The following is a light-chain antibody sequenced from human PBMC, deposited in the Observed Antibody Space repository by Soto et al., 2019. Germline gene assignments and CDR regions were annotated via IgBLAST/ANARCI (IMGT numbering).Light chain of an antibody. CDR1: SSDVGAYNL. CDR2: EGN. J-gene: IGLJ3*02. CDR3: CSYAGSRTFV. V-gene: IGLV2-23*01. Sequence: QSALTQPASVSGSPEQSITISCTGTSSDVGAYNLVSWYQQHPGKAPRLIIYEGNKRPSGISHRFSGSKSDNTASLTISGLRAEDEAHYHCCSYAGSRTFVFGGGTKLTVL.